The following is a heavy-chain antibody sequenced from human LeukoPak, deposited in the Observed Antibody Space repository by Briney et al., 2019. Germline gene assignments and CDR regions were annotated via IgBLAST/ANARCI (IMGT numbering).Heavy chain of an antibody. CDR3: TNQPILAGSIDS. D-gene: IGHD3-9*01. J-gene: IGHJ4*02. CDR1: GFTFNTYA. Sequence: GGSLRLSCATSGFTFNTYAMNWVRQAPGKGLEWVSTINDAGRTNYYASSVKGRFTFSKDNSKNTVYLQMNNLRAEDTALYYCTNQPILAGSIDSWGQGTLVTVSS. CDR2: INDAGRTN. V-gene: IGHV3-23*01.